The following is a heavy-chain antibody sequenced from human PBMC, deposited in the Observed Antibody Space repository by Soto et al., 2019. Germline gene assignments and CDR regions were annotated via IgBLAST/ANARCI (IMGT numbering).Heavy chain of an antibody. CDR2: INTGNGNT. D-gene: IGHD3-16*01. CDR1: GYTFTSYA. CDR3: ARDMSNYDYYGMDV. V-gene: IGHV1-3*04. J-gene: IGHJ6*02. Sequence: GASVKVSCKASGYTFTSYAIHWVRQAPGQRLEWMGWINTGNGNTKYSQNFQGRVTITRDTSASTAYMELSSLRSEDTAVYYCARDMSNYDYYGMDVWGQGTTVTVSS.